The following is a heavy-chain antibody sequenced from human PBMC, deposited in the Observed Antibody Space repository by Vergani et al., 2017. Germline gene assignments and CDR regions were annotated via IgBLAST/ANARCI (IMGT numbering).Heavy chain of an antibody. D-gene: IGHD2-21*02. CDR2: ITPNTGGT. CDR1: GYTFTGYY. J-gene: IGHJ1*01. Sequence: QVQLVQSGAEVKKPGASVKVSCKASGYTFTGYYMHWVRQAPGQGLEWMGWITPNTGGTNYAQKFQGRVTMTRDTSISTAYMELSRLRSDDTAVYYCARDRGVVTAIRQYFQHWGQGTLVTVSS. V-gene: IGHV1-2*02. CDR3: ARDRGVVTAIRQYFQH.